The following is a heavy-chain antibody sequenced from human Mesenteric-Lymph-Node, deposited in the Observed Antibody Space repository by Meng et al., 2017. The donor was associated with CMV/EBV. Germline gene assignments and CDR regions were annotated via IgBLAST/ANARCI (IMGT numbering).Heavy chain of an antibody. Sequence: SGYTFTSYDITWVRQAPGQGLEWMGRINAGKGNTKYSQKFQGRVTITRDTSASTAYMELSSLRYEDTAVYYCARSGAPTVDDWFFDLWGRGTLVTVSS. D-gene: IGHD1-1*01. CDR3: ARSGAPTVDDWFFDL. CDR2: INAGKGNT. J-gene: IGHJ2*01. V-gene: IGHV1-3*01. CDR1: GYTFTSYD.